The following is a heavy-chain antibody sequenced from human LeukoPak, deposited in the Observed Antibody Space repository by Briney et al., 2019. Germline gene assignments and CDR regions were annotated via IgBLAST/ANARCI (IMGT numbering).Heavy chain of an antibody. D-gene: IGHD3/OR15-3a*01. J-gene: IGHJ5*02. Sequence: KPSETLSLTSGVSDAALSGYQWSWIRQSPGKGLEWIGEIHHRGSTTYNPSLKSRVTISVDTPKNQFSLKMTSVTAADTANCARGEDYDYWNRFGGRHNWFDAWGQGTLVTVSS. V-gene: IGHV4-34*01. CDR3: GEDYDYWNRFGGRHNWFDA. CDR2: IHHRGST. CDR1: DAALSGYQ.